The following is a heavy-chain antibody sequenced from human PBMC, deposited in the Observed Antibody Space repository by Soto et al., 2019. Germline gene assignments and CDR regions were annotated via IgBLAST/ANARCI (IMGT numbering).Heavy chain of an antibody. CDR3: ARGVGSSPPQY. D-gene: IGHD1-26*01. Sequence: PSETLSLTCTISGGSVSVYYWSWIRQSTGQGLEGIGYIYASGSPYYNPSLRSRVTISADTSKNQTSLKLTSPTAADTAVYYCARGVGSSPPQYWGRGTLVTVSS. CDR1: GGSVSVYY. V-gene: IGHV4-59*02. CDR2: IYASGSP. J-gene: IGHJ4*02.